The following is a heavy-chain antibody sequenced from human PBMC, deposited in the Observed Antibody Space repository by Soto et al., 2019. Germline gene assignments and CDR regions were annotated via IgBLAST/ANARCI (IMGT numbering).Heavy chain of an antibody. CDR2: VYYSGAT. CDR1: GGSLTDHY. Sequence: QVLLQESGPGLVKPSETLSLTCTVAGGSLTDHYWNWFRQSPGRGLQWIGYVYYSGATSYNPSLTSRVTMSVDTSKNQFSLKLRSVTAADTAVYFCARGNDWKSSTFDIWGQGTMVSVSS. CDR3: ARGNDWKSSTFDI. D-gene: IGHD2-21*01. V-gene: IGHV4-59*11. J-gene: IGHJ3*02.